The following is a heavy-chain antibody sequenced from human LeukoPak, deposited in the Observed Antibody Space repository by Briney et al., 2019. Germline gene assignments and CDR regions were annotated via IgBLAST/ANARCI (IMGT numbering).Heavy chain of an antibody. D-gene: IGHD6-19*01. Sequence: PSETLSLTCTVSGGSISSYYWGWIRQPPGKGMEWIGSVYYSGSTYYNPSLKSRVTISVDTSKNQFSLKLSSVTAADTAVYYCAGIAVAGRMGYWGQGTLVTVSS. J-gene: IGHJ4*02. V-gene: IGHV4-39*07. CDR1: GGSISSYY. CDR2: VYYSGST. CDR3: AGIAVAGRMGY.